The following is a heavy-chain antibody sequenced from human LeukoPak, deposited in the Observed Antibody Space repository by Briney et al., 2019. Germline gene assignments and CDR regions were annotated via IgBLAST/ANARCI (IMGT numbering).Heavy chain of an antibody. V-gene: IGHV1-69*06. CDR2: IIPIFGTA. CDR1: GGTFSSYA. Sequence: ASVNVSCKASGGTFSSYAISWVRQAPGQGLEWMGGIIPIFGTAHYAQKFQGTVTITADTSTSTAYMELSSLRSEDTAVYYCTRDLGDFTTVGAFDIWGEGTMVTVSS. D-gene: IGHD4-17*01. J-gene: IGHJ3*02. CDR3: TRDLGDFTTVGAFDI.